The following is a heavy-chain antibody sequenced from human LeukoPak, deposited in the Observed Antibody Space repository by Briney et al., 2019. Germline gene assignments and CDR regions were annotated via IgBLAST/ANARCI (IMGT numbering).Heavy chain of an antibody. CDR1: GGSFSGYY. CDR3: ARDGYRSGWYRGWFDP. CDR2: IYYSGST. J-gene: IGHJ5*02. V-gene: IGHV4-59*01. Sequence: PSETLSLTCAVYGGSFSGYYWSWIRQPPGKGLEWIGYIYYSGSTNYNPSLKSRVTISVDTSKNQFSLKLRSVTAADPAVYYCARDGYRSGWYRGWFDPWGQGTLVTVSS. D-gene: IGHD6-19*01.